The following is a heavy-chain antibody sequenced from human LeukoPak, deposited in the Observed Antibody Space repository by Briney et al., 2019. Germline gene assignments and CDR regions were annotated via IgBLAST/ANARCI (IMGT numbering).Heavy chain of an antibody. CDR1: GFSSTNSW. D-gene: IGHD6-19*01. Sequence: GESLKISCRGSGFSSTNSWIGWVRQMPGKGLDWMGIIYLGDSETRCSPSFQGQVTISADKSINTAYLQWSSLKASDTAMYYCARHPSYTSGWPLDYWGQGTLVIVSS. J-gene: IGHJ4*02. CDR2: IYLGDSET. V-gene: IGHV5-51*01. CDR3: ARHPSYTSGWPLDY.